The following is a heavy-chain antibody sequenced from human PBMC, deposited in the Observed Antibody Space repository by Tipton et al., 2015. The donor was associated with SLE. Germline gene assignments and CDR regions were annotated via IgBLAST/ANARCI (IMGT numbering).Heavy chain of an antibody. D-gene: IGHD6-19*01. CDR1: GFTFSSYG. CDR2: INSDGSST. CDR3: ARELIAVAGGDYFDY. Sequence: SGFTFSSYGMHWVRQAPGKGLVWVSRINSDGSSTSYADSVKGRFTISRDNAKNTLYLQMNSLRAEDTAVYYCARELIAVAGGDYFDYWGQGTLVTVSS. J-gene: IGHJ4*02. V-gene: IGHV3-74*01.